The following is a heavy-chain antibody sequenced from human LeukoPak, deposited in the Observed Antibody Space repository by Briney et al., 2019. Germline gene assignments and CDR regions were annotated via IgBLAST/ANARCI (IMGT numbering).Heavy chain of an antibody. CDR2: IIPIFGTA. V-gene: IGHV1-69*05. Sequence: GASVKVSCKASGGTFSSYAISWVRQAPGQGLEWMGGIIPIFGTANYAQKFQGRVTITTDESTSTAYMELSSLRSEDTAVYYCARGVDILTGLNPSDGERWGQGTLATVSS. CDR1: GGTFSSYA. J-gene: IGHJ4*02. D-gene: IGHD3-9*01. CDR3: ARGVDILTGLNPSDGER.